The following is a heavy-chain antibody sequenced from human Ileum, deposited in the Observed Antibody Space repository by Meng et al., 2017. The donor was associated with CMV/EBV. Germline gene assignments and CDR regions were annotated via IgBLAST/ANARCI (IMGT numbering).Heavy chain of an antibody. V-gene: IGHV4-4*08. J-gene: IGHJ4*02. D-gene: IGHD1-7*01. CDR2: ISSSGDT. CDR3: ARAHVIPNGNYMFDY. CDR1: NGSFNIYY. Sequence: QVHLQESGPGLVKPSENLCLPCSVSNGSFNIYYWSWLRQSPGKGLDFIAYISSSGDTNYNPPLRSRVAISIDTTKEHFSPRLTSVTAADTAVYYCARAHVIPNGNYMFDYWGQGALVTVSS.